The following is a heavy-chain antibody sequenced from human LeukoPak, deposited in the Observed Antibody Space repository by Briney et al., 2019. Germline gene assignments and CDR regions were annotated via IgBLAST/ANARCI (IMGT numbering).Heavy chain of an antibody. CDR2: MNPNSGNT. J-gene: IGHJ6*03. D-gene: IGHD2-2*01. CDR1: GYTFTSYD. Sequence: GASVKVSCKASGYTFTSYDINWVRQATGQGLEWMGWMNPNSGNTGYAQKLQGRVTMTRNTSISTAYMELSSLRSEDTAVYYCARVGCSSTSCYYYYYYMDVWGKGTTVTVSS. V-gene: IGHV1-8*01. CDR3: ARVGCSSTSCYYYYYYMDV.